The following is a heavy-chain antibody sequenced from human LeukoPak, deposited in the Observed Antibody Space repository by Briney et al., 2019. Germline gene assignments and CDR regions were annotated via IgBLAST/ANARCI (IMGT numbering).Heavy chain of an antibody. CDR3: ARNMGDY. D-gene: IGHD2/OR15-2a*01. Sequence: PGGPLRLSGAASGFGFSTYWMTWVRQAPGKGLEWVGKIKQEGSEKNYVHSVKGRFTISRDNASPSLSLQMECLRAGGTALYYCARNMGDYWGQGTLVTASS. CDR2: IKQEGSEK. V-gene: IGHV3-7*04. CDR1: GFGFSTYW. J-gene: IGHJ4*02.